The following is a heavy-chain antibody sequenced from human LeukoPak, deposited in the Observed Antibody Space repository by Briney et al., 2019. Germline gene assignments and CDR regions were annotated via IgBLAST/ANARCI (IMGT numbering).Heavy chain of an antibody. CDR2: INHSGST. D-gene: IGHD5-12*01. Sequence: SETLSLTCAVYGGSFSGYYWSWIRQPPGKGLEWIGEINHSGSTNYNPSLKSRVTISVDTSKNQFSLKLSSVTAADTAVYYCARGPRLRSYFDYWGQGTLATVSS. CDR3: ARGPRLRSYFDY. V-gene: IGHV4-34*01. J-gene: IGHJ4*02. CDR1: GGSFSGYY.